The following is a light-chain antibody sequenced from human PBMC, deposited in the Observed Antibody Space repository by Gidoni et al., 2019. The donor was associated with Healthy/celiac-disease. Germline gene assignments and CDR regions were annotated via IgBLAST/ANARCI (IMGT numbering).Light chain of an antibody. CDR3: QQYNNWPKT. J-gene: IGKJ1*01. CDR2: GAS. V-gene: IGKV3-15*01. Sequence: EIVMTQSPATLSVSPGERSTPSCRASQSVSSNLAWYQQQPGQAPRLLIYGASTRATGIPARFSGSGSGTEFTLTISSLQSEDFAVYYCQQYNNWPKTFGQXTKVEIK. CDR1: QSVSSN.